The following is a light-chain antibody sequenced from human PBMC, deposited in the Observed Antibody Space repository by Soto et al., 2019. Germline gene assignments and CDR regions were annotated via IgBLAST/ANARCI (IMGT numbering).Light chain of an antibody. CDR1: SSDVGSYNL. CDR2: GGS. J-gene: IGLJ1*01. V-gene: IGLV2-23*01. Sequence: QSALTQPASVSGSPGQSITISCTGTSSDVGSYNLVSWYQKHPGQAPKVMIYGGSKRPSGVTNRFSGSQSGNTASLTISGLQAEDEADYYCCSYAGSSTYAFGTGTKLTVL. CDR3: CSYAGSSTYA.